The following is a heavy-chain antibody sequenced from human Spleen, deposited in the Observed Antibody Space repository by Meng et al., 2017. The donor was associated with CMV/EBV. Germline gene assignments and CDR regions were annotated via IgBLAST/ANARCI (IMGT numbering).Heavy chain of an antibody. CDR1: GSINSGGYY. CDR3: ARESYLGVGATPLDH. Sequence: GSINSGGYYWSWIHQLPGMGLEWVGHIYHSGNTFYNPSLESRLSISADTSKNQFSLRLTSVTAADSGIYYCARESYLGVGATPLDHWGQGTQVTVSS. J-gene: IGHJ4*02. V-gene: IGHV4-31*02. D-gene: IGHD1-26*01. CDR2: IYHSGNT.